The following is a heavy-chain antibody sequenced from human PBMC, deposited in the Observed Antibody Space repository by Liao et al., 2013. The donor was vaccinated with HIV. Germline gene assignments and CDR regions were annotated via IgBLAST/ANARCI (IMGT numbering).Heavy chain of an antibody. D-gene: IGHD1-14*01. J-gene: IGHJ4*02. CDR1: GGSISHYY. CDR2: IYYSGTT. Sequence: QVQLQESGPGLVKPSETLSLTCTVSGGSISHYYWSWIRQPPGKGLEWIGYIYYSGTTNYNPSLKSRVTISVDTSKNQFSLKLSSVTAADTAVYYCARGGREIDYWGQGTLVTVSS. CDR3: ARGGREIDY. V-gene: IGHV4-59*01.